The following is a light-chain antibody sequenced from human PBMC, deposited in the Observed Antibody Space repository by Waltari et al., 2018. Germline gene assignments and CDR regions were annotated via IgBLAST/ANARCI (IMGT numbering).Light chain of an antibody. J-gene: IGKJ1*01. CDR3: HQYKNWPPWT. CDR2: GAS. Sequence: IVVTQSPATLSLSPGERATLPCRASENVDTNIAWYQQKPGQPPRLLISGASTRATDIPPRFSGSGSGTEFTLSIRSLQSEDFAVYYCHQYKNWPPWTFGQGTKVEIK. CDR1: ENVDTN. V-gene: IGKV3-15*01.